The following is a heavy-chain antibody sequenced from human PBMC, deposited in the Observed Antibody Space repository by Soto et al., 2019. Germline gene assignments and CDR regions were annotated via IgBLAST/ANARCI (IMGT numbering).Heavy chain of an antibody. D-gene: IGHD3-16*02. CDR2: ISGSGGST. CDR3: AKEPIPSGGVIVANYFDY. J-gene: IGHJ4*02. V-gene: IGHV3-23*01. CDR1: GFTFSSYA. Sequence: EVQLLESGGGLVQPGGTLRLSCAASGFTFSSYAMSWVRQAPGKGLEWVSAISGSGGSTYYADSVKGRFTISRDNSKHTLYLQINSLRAEDTAVYYWAKEPIPSGGVIVANYFDYWGQGTLVTFSS.